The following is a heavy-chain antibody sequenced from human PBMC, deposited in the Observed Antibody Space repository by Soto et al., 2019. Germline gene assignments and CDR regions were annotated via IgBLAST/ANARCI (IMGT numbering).Heavy chain of an antibody. CDR1: GFTFSSYW. CDR2: IKQDGSEK. Sequence: ESGGGLVQPGGSLRLSCTASGFTFSSYWMSWVRQAPGKGLEWVANIKQDGSEKYYVDSVKGRFTISRDNAKNSLYLQMNRLRAEDTAVYYSARVGDFWSGYGAFDIWGQGTMVTVSS. V-gene: IGHV3-7*04. D-gene: IGHD3-3*01. CDR3: ARVGDFWSGYGAFDI. J-gene: IGHJ3*02.